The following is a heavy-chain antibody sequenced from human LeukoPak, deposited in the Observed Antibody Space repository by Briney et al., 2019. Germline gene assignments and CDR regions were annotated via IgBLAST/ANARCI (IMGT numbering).Heavy chain of an antibody. V-gene: IGHV4-61*02. CDR3: ARAGTSGYYTIDS. CDR1: GGSISSGSYY. J-gene: IGHJ4*02. Sequence: PSETLSLTCTVSGGSISSGSYYWSWIRQPARKGLEWIGRIYTSGSTDYNPSLKSRVTVLADTSKNQFSLKLNSVTAADTAVYYCARAGTSGYYTIDSWGQGTLVTVSS. CDR2: IYTSGST. D-gene: IGHD3-22*01.